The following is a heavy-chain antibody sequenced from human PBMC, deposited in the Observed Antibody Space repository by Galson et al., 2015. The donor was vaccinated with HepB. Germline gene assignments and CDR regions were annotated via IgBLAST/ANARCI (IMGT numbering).Heavy chain of an antibody. CDR2: IKQDGSEK. J-gene: IGHJ4*02. V-gene: IGHV3-7*03. D-gene: IGHD3-3*01. Sequence: SLRLSCAASGFTFSSYWMSWVRQAPGKGLEWVANIKQDGSEKYYVDSVKGRFTISRDNAKNSLYLQMNSLRAEDTAVYYCARALLQYDFWSGYYTSPVSDYWGQGTLVTVSS. CDR1: GFTFSSYW. CDR3: ARALLQYDFWSGYYTSPVSDY.